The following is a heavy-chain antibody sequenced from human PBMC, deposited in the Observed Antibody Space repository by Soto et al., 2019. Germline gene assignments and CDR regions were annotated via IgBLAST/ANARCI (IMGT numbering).Heavy chain of an antibody. D-gene: IGHD3-10*01. CDR3: AKESPLSFGLDY. J-gene: IGHJ4*02. CDR2: ISYDGSNK. CDR1: GFTFSSYG. Sequence: QVQLVESGGGVVQPGRSLRLSCAASGFTFSSYGMQRVRQAPDKGLEWVAVISYDGSNKYYADSVKGRFTISRDNSKNTLYQQMNSLRAEDTAVYYCAKESPLSFGLDYWGQGTLVTVSS. V-gene: IGHV3-30*18.